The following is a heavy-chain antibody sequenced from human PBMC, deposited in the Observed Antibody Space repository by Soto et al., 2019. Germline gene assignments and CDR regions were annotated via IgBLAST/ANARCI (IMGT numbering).Heavy chain of an antibody. Sequence: PGGSLRLSCAASGFTFSSYSMNWVRQAPGKGLEWVSYISSSSSTIYYADSVKGRFTISRDNAKNSLYLQMNSLRDEDTAVYYCARGPTDDGDKRYYFDYWGQGTLVTVS. V-gene: IGHV3-48*02. D-gene: IGHD4-17*01. CDR3: ARGPTDDGDKRYYFDY. CDR1: GFTFSSYS. J-gene: IGHJ4*02. CDR2: ISSSSSTI.